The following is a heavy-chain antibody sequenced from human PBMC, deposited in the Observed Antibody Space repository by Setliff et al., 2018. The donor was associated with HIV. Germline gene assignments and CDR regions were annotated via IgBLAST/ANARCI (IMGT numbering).Heavy chain of an antibody. D-gene: IGHD3-22*01. V-gene: IGHV4-59*01. Sequence: SETLSLTCSVTGGSIINYFWGWIRMPPGKGLEWIGYIYYSGSTDYNPSLKSRVTISVDTSKNQVSLKLNSVTAADTAVYYCARASYYYDSNGYYRGNFDSWGQGTLVTVSS. J-gene: IGHJ4*02. CDR3: ARASYYYDSNGYYRGNFDS. CDR1: GGSIINYF. CDR2: IYYSGST.